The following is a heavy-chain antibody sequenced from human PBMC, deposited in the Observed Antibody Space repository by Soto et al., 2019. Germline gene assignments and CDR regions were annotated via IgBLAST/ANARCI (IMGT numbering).Heavy chain of an antibody. CDR2: IIPIFGTA. J-gene: IGHJ3*02. D-gene: IGHD1-26*01. V-gene: IGHV1-69*13. CDR1: GGTFSSYA. CDR3: ARGRIVGAADAFDI. Sequence: SVKVSCKASGGTFSSYAISWVRQAPGQGLEWMGGIIPIFGTANYAQKFQGRVTITADESTSTAYMELSSLRSEDTAVYYCARGRIVGAADAFDIWGQGTMVTVS.